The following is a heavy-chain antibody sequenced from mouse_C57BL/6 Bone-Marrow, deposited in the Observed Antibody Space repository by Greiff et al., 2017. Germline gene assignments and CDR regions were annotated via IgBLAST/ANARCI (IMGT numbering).Heavy chain of an antibody. CDR1: GYSFTDYN. CDR3: ARSGNARDY. V-gene: IGHV1-39*01. D-gene: IGHD1-1*02. J-gene: IGHJ4*01. CDR2: INPNSGTP. Sequence: VQLKESGPELVKPGASVKISCKASGYSFTDYNMNWVKQSNGKSLEWIGVINPNSGTPSYNQKFKGKAPLTVDQSSSTAYMQLNSLTSEDSAVYYGARSGNARDYWGQGTSVTVSS.